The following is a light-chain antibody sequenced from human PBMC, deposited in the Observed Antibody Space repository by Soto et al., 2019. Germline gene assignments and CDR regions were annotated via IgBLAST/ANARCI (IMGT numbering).Light chain of an antibody. CDR2: QDS. CDR1: KLGDKY. J-gene: IGLJ1*01. V-gene: IGLV3-1*01. Sequence: SYELTQQPSVSVSPGQTASITCSGDKLGDKYACWYQQKPGQSPVLVIYQDSKRPSGIPERFSGSNSGNTATLTISGTQAMDEADYYCQAWDSSTAWVFGTGTKVTVL. CDR3: QAWDSSTAWV.